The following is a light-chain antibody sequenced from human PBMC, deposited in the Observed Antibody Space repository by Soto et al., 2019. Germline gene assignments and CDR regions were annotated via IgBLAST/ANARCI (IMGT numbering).Light chain of an antibody. CDR2: DAS. CDR1: QSVSSY. CDR3: HQRSSWPRGT. V-gene: IGKV3-11*01. J-gene: IGKJ1*01. Sequence: VLTQSPATLSLSPGERATLSCRSSQSVSSYLAWYQQKPGQGPRLLIYDASNRATGVSARFSGSGSGTDLTLTISSLEPEDFAVYYGHQRSSWPRGTFGQGTKVDIK.